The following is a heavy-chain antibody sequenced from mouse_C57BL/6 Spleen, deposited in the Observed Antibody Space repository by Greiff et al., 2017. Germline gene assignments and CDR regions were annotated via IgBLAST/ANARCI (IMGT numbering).Heavy chain of an antibody. CDR1: GYTFTSYW. J-gene: IGHJ2*01. Sequence: QVQLQQPGAELVMPGASVKLSCKASGYTFTSYWMHWVKQRPGQGLEWIGEIDPSDSYTNYNQKFKGKSTLTVDKSSSTAYMQLSSLTSEDSAVYYCARSFITTVVGFDYWGQGTTLTVSS. V-gene: IGHV1-69*01. CDR3: ARSFITTVVGFDY. D-gene: IGHD1-1*01. CDR2: IDPSDSYT.